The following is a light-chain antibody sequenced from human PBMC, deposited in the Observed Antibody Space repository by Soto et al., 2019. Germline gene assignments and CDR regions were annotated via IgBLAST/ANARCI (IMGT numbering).Light chain of an antibody. CDR2: AAS. CDR3: QQYYSYPLT. V-gene: IGKV1-8*01. Sequence: AIRMTQSPSSLSASTGDSVTITCRASQGISSYLAWYQQKPGKAPKLLIYAASTLQSGVPSRFSGSGSGTDFTLTISCLQSEDFATYYFQQYYSYPLTFGGGTKVQIK. CDR1: QGISSY. J-gene: IGKJ4*01.